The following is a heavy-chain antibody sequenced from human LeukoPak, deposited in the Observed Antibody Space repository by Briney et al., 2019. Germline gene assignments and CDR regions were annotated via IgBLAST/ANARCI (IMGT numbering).Heavy chain of an antibody. D-gene: IGHD2-15*01. CDR2: ISWNSGSI. Sequence: QPGGSLRLSCAASGFTFNDFAMHWVRQTPGKGLEWVSGISWNSGSIDYADSVKGRFTISRDNAKISLYLQMNSLRAEDTALYYCAKESPAYCSGGSCYSFDYWGQGTLVTVSS. V-gene: IGHV3-9*01. CDR3: AKESPAYCSGGSCYSFDY. J-gene: IGHJ4*02. CDR1: GFTFNDFA.